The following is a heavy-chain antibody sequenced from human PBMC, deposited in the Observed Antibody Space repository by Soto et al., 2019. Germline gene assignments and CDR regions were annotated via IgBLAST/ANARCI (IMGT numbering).Heavy chain of an antibody. D-gene: IGHD3-16*01. Sequence: QVQLQESGPGLVKPSETLSLTCTVSGGSISGYYWTWSRQPPGMGLACIGYIYNGGTNYNPSLNSRVTISVDTSKDHISLKLRSVTAAETAVYYCARVGVLGLGELPWGQGTPVTASS. CDR3: ARVGVLGLGELP. CDR1: GGSISGYY. CDR2: IYNGGT. J-gene: IGHJ5*02. V-gene: IGHV4-59*01.